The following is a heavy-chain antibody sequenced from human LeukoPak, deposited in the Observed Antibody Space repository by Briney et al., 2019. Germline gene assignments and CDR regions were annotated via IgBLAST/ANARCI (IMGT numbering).Heavy chain of an antibody. J-gene: IGHJ6*02. D-gene: IGHD2-15*01. V-gene: IGHV3-11*01. CDR1: GFTFSDYY. CDR2: MGSSDSTR. CDR3: ARDGYCSGGSCHNDYYYGVDV. Sequence: PGGSLRLSCAASGFTFSDYYMSWIRQAPGKGLEWLSYMGSSDSTRYYADSVKGRFTISRDNAENSLYLQINSLRAEDTAVYYCARDGYCSGGSCHNDYYYGVDVWGQGTTVTVSS.